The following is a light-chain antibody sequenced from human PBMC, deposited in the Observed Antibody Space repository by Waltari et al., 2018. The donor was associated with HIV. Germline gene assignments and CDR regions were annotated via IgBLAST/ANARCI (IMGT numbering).Light chain of an antibody. CDR3: QQTLRSPQT. J-gene: IGKJ5*01. V-gene: IGKV1-39*01. CDR2: GAT. Sequence: DIQMTQSPSSLSASVGDTVTITCRARQSIDNYLNWYQQTPGKAHRLLIFGATRLQSGVPSRFRGSGSGSDFTLTVISLQPEDFATYYCQQTLRSPQTFGQGKRLDIK. CDR1: QSIDNY.